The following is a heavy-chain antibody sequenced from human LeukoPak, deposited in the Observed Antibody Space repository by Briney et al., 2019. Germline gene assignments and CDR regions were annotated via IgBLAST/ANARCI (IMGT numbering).Heavy chain of an antibody. CDR3: VRDGEGAAISVNYWFDP. J-gene: IGHJ5*02. Sequence: ASVHVSCQASGFTFTSYDINWVRQASGQGLEWMGWMNPNNGNTGYAQKFQGRVTMTRDTSISTAYMELRGLRSEDAAVYYCVRDGEGAAISVNYWFDPWGQGTLVTVSS. CDR1: GFTFTSYD. D-gene: IGHD2-2*02. CDR2: MNPNNGNT. V-gene: IGHV1-8*01.